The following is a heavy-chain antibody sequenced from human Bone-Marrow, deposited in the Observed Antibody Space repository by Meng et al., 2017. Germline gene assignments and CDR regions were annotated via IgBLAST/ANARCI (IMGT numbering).Heavy chain of an antibody. Sequence: QVQLQESGPGLVKPSETLSLTCAVSGDSISGASWWRWVRQTPGKGLEWIGEVWQSGASTYNPSLQGRVTMSVDKSKNQFSLILTSVTAADTAIYYCASRYQLPTHFDYWGQGALVTVSS. V-gene: IGHV4-4*02. CDR2: VWQSGAS. D-gene: IGHD2-2*01. J-gene: IGHJ4*02. CDR3: ASRYQLPTHFDY. CDR1: GDSISGASW.